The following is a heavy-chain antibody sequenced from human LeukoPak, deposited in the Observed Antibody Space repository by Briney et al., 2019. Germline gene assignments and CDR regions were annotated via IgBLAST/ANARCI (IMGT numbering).Heavy chain of an antibody. CDR3: ARGPVGVASAQPGAFDY. D-gene: IGHD2-21*01. CDR2: IYYTGTT. CDR1: GGSVSRTSDY. Sequence: PSETLSLTCTVSGGSVSRTSDYWDWIRQPPGKGLEWIGSIYYTGTTYYSPSLKSRVTISVDTSKNQFSLKLSSVTAADTAVYYCARGPVGVASAQPGAFDYWGQGTLVTVSS. J-gene: IGHJ4*02. V-gene: IGHV4-39*07.